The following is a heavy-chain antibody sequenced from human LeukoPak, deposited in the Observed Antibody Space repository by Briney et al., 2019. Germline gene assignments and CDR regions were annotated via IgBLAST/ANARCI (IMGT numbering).Heavy chain of an antibody. CDR3: ARENYDILTGYHRYFLCWFDP. CDR1: GGSFSSYA. V-gene: IGHV1-69*13. Sequence: PVASVKVSCKASGGSFSSYAISWVRQAPGQGLEGMRGIIPIFGTANYAQKFQGRVTITADESTSTAYMELSSLRSEDTAVYYCARENYDILTGYHRYFLCWFDPWGQGTLVTVSS. CDR2: IIPIFGTA. J-gene: IGHJ5*02. D-gene: IGHD3-9*01.